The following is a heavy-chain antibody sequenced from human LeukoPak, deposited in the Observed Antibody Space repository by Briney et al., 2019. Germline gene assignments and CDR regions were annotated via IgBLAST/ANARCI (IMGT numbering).Heavy chain of an antibody. CDR3: ARTVWTYDSARPLWFDP. D-gene: IGHD1-1*01. CDR2: IYTNGST. Sequence: SETLSLTCTVSGGSISSYHWSWIRQVPGKGLQWIGSIYTNGSTNYNPSLKSRVTISIDSSKKQFSLKLTSVTAADTAVYYCARTVWTYDSARPLWFDPWGQGTLVTVSS. V-gene: IGHV4-4*09. J-gene: IGHJ5*02. CDR1: GGSISSYH.